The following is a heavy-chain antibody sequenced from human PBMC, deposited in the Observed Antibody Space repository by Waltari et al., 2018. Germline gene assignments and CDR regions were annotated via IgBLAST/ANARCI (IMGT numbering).Heavy chain of an antibody. J-gene: IGHJ4*02. D-gene: IGHD2-15*01. CDR2: IYYSGST. CDR1: GYSISSGYY. V-gene: IGHV4-31*11. Sequence: QVQLQESGPGLVKPSETLSLTCAVSGYSISSGYYWGWIRQPPGKGLEWIGYIYYSGSTYYNPSLKSRVTISVDTSKNQFSLKLSSVTAADTAVYYCARGDGGSDPFDYWGQGTLVIVSS. CDR3: ARGDGGSDPFDY.